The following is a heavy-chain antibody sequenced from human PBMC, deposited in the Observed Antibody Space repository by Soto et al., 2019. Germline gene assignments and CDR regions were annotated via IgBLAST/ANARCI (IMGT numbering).Heavy chain of an antibody. CDR1: GVNCGNYA. CDR3: AKDRLAGGFDY. Sequence: PGGSLRLSCAAAGVNCGNYAMSWVRQAPGKGLEWVSLVSATAGTTYYTDSVKGRFTISRDNSRNTVYLQMNSLRADDTAVYYCAKDRLAGGFDYWGQGTLVTVS. V-gene: IGHV3-23*01. J-gene: IGHJ4*02. CDR2: VSATAGTT. D-gene: IGHD3-16*01.